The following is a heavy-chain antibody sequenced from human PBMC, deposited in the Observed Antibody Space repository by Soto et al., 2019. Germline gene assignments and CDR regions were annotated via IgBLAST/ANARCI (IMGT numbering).Heavy chain of an antibody. D-gene: IGHD3-3*01. V-gene: IGHV1-18*01. J-gene: IGHJ4*02. Sequence: GASVKVSCKASGYTFTSYGISWVRQAPGQGLEWMGWISAYNGNTNYAQKLQGRVTMTTDTSTSTAYMELRSLRSDDTAVYYCARKILYDFWSGYPLLDYWGQGTLVTV. CDR2: ISAYNGNT. CDR1: GYTFTSYG. CDR3: ARKILYDFWSGYPLLDY.